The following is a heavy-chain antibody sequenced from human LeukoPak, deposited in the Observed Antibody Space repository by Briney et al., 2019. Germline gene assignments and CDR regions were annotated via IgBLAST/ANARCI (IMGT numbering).Heavy chain of an antibody. J-gene: IGHJ5*02. CDR1: GVSISSYY. CDR3: ARDREGPLDP. Sequence: SETLSLTCTVSGVSISSYYWSWIRQPPGKGLEWIGYIYYSGSTNYNPSLKSRVTISVDTSKNQFSLKLSSVTAADTAVYYCARDREGPLDPWGQGTLVTVSS. CDR2: IYYSGST. V-gene: IGHV4-59*01.